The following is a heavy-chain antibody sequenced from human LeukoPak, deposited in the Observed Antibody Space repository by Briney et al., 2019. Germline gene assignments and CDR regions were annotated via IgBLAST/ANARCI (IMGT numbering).Heavy chain of an antibody. CDR1: GGSFSGYY. J-gene: IGHJ4*02. D-gene: IGHD6-19*01. CDR2: INHSGST. V-gene: IGHV4-34*01. Sequence: PSETLSLTCAVYGGSFSGYYWSWIRQPPGKGLEWIGEINHSGSTNYNPSLKSRVTISVDTSKNQFSLKLSSVTAADTAVYYCARGRDSGWYGWGYFDYWGQGTLVTVSS. CDR3: ARGRDSGWYGWGYFDY.